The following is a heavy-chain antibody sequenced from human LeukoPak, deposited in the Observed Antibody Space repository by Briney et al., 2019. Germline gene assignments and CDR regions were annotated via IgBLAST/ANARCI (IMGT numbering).Heavy chain of an antibody. CDR1: GSTFSSYA. D-gene: IGHD6-19*01. Sequence: GGSLRLSCAASGSTFSSYAMSWVRQAPGKGLEWVSAISGSGGSTYYADSVKGRFTISRDNSKNTLYLQMNSLRAEDTAVYYCAKETTPYSSGWFFMDYGMDVWGQGTTVTVSS. V-gene: IGHV3-23*01. CDR3: AKETTPYSSGWFFMDYGMDV. J-gene: IGHJ6*02. CDR2: ISGSGGST.